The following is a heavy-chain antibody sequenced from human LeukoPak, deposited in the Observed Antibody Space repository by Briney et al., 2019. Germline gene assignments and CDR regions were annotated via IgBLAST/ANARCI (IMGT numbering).Heavy chain of an antibody. CDR2: INPNSGGT. Sequence: ASVKVSCKASGYTFTGYYMHWVRQAPGEGLVWMGWINPNSGGTNYAQKFQGRVTMTRDTSISTAYMELRRLRSDDTAVYYCARATTVVPRFDYWGQGTLVTVSS. D-gene: IGHD4-23*01. CDR1: GYTFTGYY. J-gene: IGHJ4*02. V-gene: IGHV1-2*02. CDR3: ARATTVVPRFDY.